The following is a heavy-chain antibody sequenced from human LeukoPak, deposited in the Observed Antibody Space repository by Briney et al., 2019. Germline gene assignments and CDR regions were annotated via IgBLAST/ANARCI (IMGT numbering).Heavy chain of an antibody. D-gene: IGHD6-6*01. Sequence: SETLSLTCTVSGGSISSYYWSWIRQPAGKGLEWIGRIYTSGSTNYNPSLKSRVTMSVDTSKNQFSLKLSSVTAADTAVYYCARTTAEYSSSTYYYYYYMDVWGKGTTVTVSS. CDR3: ARTTAEYSSSTYYYYYYMDV. CDR1: GGSISSYY. CDR2: IYTSGST. V-gene: IGHV4-4*07. J-gene: IGHJ6*03.